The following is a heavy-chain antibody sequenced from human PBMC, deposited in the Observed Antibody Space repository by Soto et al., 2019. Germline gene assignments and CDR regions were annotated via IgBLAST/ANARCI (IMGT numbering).Heavy chain of an antibody. Sequence: QVQLVQSGAEVKKPGASVKVSCKASGYTFTSYYMHWVRQAPGQGLEWMGIINPSGGSTSYAHKFQGRVTMTRDTSTSTVYMELSSLRSEDTAVYYCAREWKTTVVTPGPYSDYWGQGTLVTVSS. CDR2: INPSGGST. D-gene: IGHD4-17*01. CDR3: AREWKTTVVTPGPYSDY. CDR1: GYTFTSYY. J-gene: IGHJ4*02. V-gene: IGHV1-46*01.